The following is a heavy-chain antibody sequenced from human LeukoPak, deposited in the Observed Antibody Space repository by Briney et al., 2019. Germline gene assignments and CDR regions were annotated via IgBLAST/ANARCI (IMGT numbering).Heavy chain of an antibody. CDR1: GYTFTGYY. J-gene: IGHJ4*02. V-gene: IGHV1-2*02. CDR3: ARVPRREGYYFDY. CDR2: INPNSGGT. Sequence: ASVKVSCKASGYTFTGYYMHGVRQAPGQGLEWMGWINPNSGGTNYAQKFQGRVTMTRDTSISTAYMELSRLRSDDTAVYYCARVPRREGYYFDYWGQGTLVTVSS. D-gene: IGHD1-26*01.